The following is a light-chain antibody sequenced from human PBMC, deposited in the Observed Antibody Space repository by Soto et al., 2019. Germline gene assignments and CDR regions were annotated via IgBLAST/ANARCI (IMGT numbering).Light chain of an antibody. J-gene: IGKJ5*01. CDR3: QQYNTWPPIT. V-gene: IGKV3-15*01. Sequence: EIVMTQSPATLSVSPGERATLSCRASQSVSSKLAWYQQKPGQAPRLLIYDTSTRATGIPARFSGSGSGTEFTLTISSLQSEDFAVYYCQQYNTWPPITFGQGTRLEIK. CDR2: DTS. CDR1: QSVSSK.